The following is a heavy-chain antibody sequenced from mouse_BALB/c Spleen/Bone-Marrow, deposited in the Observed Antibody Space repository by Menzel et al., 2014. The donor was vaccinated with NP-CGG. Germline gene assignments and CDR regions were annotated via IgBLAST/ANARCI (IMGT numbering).Heavy chain of an antibody. Sequence: EVKLQESGGGLVQPGGSLKLSCAASGFDFSSYWMSWVRQAPGKGLEWIGEINPESSTINYTPSLKDKFIISRDNAKNTLYLQMSKVRSEDTALYFCARLGYYGYFDYWGQGTTLTVSS. CDR1: GFDFSSYW. J-gene: IGHJ2*01. CDR2: INPESSTI. V-gene: IGHV4-1*02. CDR3: ARLGYYGYFDY. D-gene: IGHD2-3*01.